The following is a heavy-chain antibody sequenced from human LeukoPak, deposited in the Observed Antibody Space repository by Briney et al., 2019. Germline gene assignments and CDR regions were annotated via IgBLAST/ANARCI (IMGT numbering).Heavy chain of an antibody. J-gene: IGHJ4*02. CDR1: GFPFSTYA. CDR2: ISDSGDNT. V-gene: IGHV3-23*01. CDR3: ARGRYSSRSGGYYFDI. Sequence: GGSLRLSCVASGFPFSTYAMLWVRQAPGKGLEWVSTISDSGDNTYYIDSVKGRFTVSRDNAKNSLYLQMNGLRAEDTAVYYCARGRYSSRSGGYYFDIWGQGTLVTVSS. D-gene: IGHD2-2*01.